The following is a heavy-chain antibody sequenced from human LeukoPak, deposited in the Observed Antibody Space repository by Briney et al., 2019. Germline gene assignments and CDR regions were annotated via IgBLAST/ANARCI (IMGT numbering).Heavy chain of an antibody. CDR1: GYTFTDYY. V-gene: IGHV1-2*06. CDR2: INSNSGGT. D-gene: IGHD2-2*01. CDR3: AREVRTSSYTDY. Sequence: ASVKVSYKASGYTFTDYYIHWVRQAPGQGPEWMGRINSNSGGTNFAQKFQGTLTLTRDTSISTAYMELGRLRSDDTAVYYCAREVRTSSYTDYWGQGTLVTVSS. J-gene: IGHJ4*02.